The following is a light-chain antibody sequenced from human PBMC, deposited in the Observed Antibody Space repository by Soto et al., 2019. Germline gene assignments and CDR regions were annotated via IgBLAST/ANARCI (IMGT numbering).Light chain of an antibody. V-gene: IGKV3-15*01. CDR2: GAS. CDR3: QQYSTSRT. J-gene: IGKJ1*01. Sequence: EVLMTQSPDTLYVSPGERVTLSCRASQSVSDNLAWYQQKPGQGPRLLIYGASTRATGIPARFSGSGSGTEFTLTISSLEPEDFALYYCQQYSTSRTFGQGTKVDIK. CDR1: QSVSDN.